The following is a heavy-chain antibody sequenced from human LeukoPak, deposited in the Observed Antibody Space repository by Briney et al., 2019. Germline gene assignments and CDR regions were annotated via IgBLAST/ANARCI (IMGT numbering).Heavy chain of an antibody. CDR1: AFTFSDYS. V-gene: IGHV3-48*01. D-gene: IGHD1-26*01. Sequence: GGSLRLSCAASAFTFSDYSMNWVRQAPGKGLEWVSYISGRSSTIYYADSVKGRFTISRDNAKNSMYLQMNSLRAEDTAVYYCARDRIKRGSYYFGYWGQGTLVTVSS. CDR3: ARDRIKRGSYYFGY. J-gene: IGHJ4*02. CDR2: ISGRSSTI.